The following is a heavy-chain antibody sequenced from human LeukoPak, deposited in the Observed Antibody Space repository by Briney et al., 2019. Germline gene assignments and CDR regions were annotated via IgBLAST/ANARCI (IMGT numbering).Heavy chain of an antibody. CDR1: RFSLSDTEAG. CDR2: IYRDDDK. V-gene: IGHV2-5*02. Sequence: MESGPTLMKPKQILTLTCTFSRFSLSDTEAGMGWIGLARGKPLEWLALIYRDDDKRYNPSLKSRLTITKDTSKNQVVLTMANMDPVDTATYYCAHLDSSGYYSGMEYWDQGTLVTVSS. CDR3: AHLDSSGYYSGMEY. D-gene: IGHD3-22*01. J-gene: IGHJ4*02.